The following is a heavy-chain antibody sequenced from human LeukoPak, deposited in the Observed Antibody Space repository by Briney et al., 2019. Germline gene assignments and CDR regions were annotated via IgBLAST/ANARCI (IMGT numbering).Heavy chain of an antibody. CDR1: GFTFSSYA. D-gene: IGHD5-24*01. J-gene: IGHJ4*02. CDR2: ISGSDAGT. Sequence: GGSLRLSCAASGFTFSSYAMSWVRQIPGKGLEWVSAISGSDAGTYYADSVKGRFTISRDNSKNTLYLQMNSLRAEDTAVYYCAKGRDGYNLPFYDYWGQGTLVTVSS. CDR3: AKGRDGYNLPFYDY. V-gene: IGHV3-23*01.